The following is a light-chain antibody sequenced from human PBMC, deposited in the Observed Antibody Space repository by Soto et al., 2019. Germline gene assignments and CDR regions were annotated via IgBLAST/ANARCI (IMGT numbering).Light chain of an antibody. V-gene: IGKV4-1*01. CDR1: QSVLYSSNNKNY. Sequence: DIVMTQSPDSLAVSLGERATINCKSSQSVLYSSNNKNYLAWYQQKPGQPPKLLIYWASTREYVVPDRFSGSGSGTDFTRTISSLQAEDVAVYYCQQYYSTPPTFGQGTKVEIK. CDR3: QQYYSTPPT. CDR2: WAS. J-gene: IGKJ1*01.